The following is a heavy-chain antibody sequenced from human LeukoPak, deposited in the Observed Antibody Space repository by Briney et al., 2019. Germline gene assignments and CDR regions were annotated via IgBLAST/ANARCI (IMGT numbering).Heavy chain of an antibody. CDR3: ARAVCPTIKFCDSSYFMDV. J-gene: IGHJ6*03. Sequence: GGSLRLSCAASGFSFDDLGMTWVRQVPGKGLEWVAGINWNGASTGYADSVRGRFTISRDSAKNSLYLQMNSLRAEDTALYYCARAVCPTIKFCDSSYFMDVWGKGTTVNVS. V-gene: IGHV3-20*04. CDR2: INWNGAST. D-gene: IGHD6-6*01. CDR1: GFSFDDLG.